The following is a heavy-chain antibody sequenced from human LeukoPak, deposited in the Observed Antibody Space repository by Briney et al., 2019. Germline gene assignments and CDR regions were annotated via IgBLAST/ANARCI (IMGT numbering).Heavy chain of an antibody. CDR3: ARPYYYDSSGLLSNWFDP. D-gene: IGHD3-22*01. V-gene: IGHV4-30-4*01. J-gene: IGHJ5*02. CDR2: IYYSGST. Sequence: SETLSLTCTVSGGSISSGDYYWSWIRQPPGKGLEWIGYIYYSGSTYYNPSLKSRVTISVDTSKNQFPLKLSSVTAADTAVYYCARPYYYDSSGLLSNWFDPWGQGTLVTVSS. CDR1: GGSISSGDYY.